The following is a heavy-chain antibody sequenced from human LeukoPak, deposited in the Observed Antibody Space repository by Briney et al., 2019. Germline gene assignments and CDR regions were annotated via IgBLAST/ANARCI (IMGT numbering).Heavy chain of an antibody. J-gene: IGHJ4*02. CDR3: ARVTGSIAALYFDY. CDR2: IYYSGST. V-gene: IGHV4-59*11. CDR1: GGSISSHY. D-gene: IGHD6-6*01. Sequence: SETLSLTCTVSGGSISSHYWSWIRQPPGQGLEWIGYIYYSGSTNYNPSLKSRVTISVDTSKNQFSLKLSSVTAADTAVYYCARVTGSIAALYFDYWGQGTLVTVSS.